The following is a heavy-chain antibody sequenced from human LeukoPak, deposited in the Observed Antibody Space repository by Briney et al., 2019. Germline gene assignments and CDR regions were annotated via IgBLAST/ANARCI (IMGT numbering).Heavy chain of an antibody. CDR2: INWDDQK. CDR1: GFSLTTSGVG. J-gene: IGHJ5*02. V-gene: IGHV2-5*02. Sequence: SGPTLVNPTQTLTLTCTSSGFSLTTSGVGVGWIRQPPGKALEWLAPINWDDQKVYSPSLPSRLSITKDTSKNQEVLTMTNVDPVDTATYYCAHRRDSSGYQYRYWFAPWGQGTLVTVSS. CDR3: AHRRDSSGYQYRYWFAP. D-gene: IGHD3-22*01.